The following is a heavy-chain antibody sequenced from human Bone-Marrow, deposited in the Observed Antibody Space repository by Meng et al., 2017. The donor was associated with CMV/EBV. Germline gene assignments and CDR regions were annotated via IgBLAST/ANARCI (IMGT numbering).Heavy chain of an antibody. J-gene: IGHJ4*02. D-gene: IGHD3-22*01. CDR1: GFTFSGSA. V-gene: IGHV3-73*01. CDR2: IRSKANSYAT. CDR3: TRLASVVTPI. Sequence: GESLKISCAASGFTFSGSAMHWVRQASGKGLEWVGRIRSKANSYATAYAASVKGRFTISRDDSKNTAYLQMNSLKTEDTAVYYCTRLASVVTPIWGQGTLVTVSS.